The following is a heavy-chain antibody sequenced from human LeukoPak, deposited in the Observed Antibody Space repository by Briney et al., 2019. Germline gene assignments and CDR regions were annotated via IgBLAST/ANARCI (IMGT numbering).Heavy chain of an antibody. V-gene: IGHV3-21*01. CDR2: ISTDSDYI. D-gene: IGHD1-7*01. CDR3: ARENFADLFDF. CDR1: GVTLSSHS. J-gene: IGHJ4*02. Sequence: PGGSLRLSCKVSGVTLSSHSMNWVRQAPGKGLEWVSTISTDSDYIYYGDSVRGRFTISRDNAKDSLFLHMNSLRAEDTALYYCARENFADLFDFWGQGALVTVSS.